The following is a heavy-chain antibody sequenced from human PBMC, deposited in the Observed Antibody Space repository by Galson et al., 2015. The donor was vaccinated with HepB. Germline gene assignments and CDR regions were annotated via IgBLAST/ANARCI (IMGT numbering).Heavy chain of an antibody. CDR2: ISSSSSTI. D-gene: IGHD3-3*01. V-gene: IGHV3-48*02. CDR3: ARDGAIRFLEWLVYFDY. CDR1: GFTFSSYS. Sequence: SLRLSCAASGFTFSSYSMNWVRQAPGKGLEWVSYISSSSSTIYYADSVKGRFTISRDNAKNSLYLQMNSLRDEDTAVYYCARDGAIRFLEWLVYFDYWGQGTLVTVSS. J-gene: IGHJ4*02.